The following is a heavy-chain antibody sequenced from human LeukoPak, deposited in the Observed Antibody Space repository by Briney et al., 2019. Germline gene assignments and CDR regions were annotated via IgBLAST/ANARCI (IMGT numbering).Heavy chain of an antibody. D-gene: IGHD1-1*01. V-gene: IGHV3-21*01. Sequence: PGGSLRLSCAASVFTFSSYSMNWVRQAPGKGLEWVSSISSSSSYIYYADSVKGRFTISRDNAKNSLYLQMNSLRAEDTAVYYCASDHWDAFDIWGQGTMVTVSS. CDR1: VFTFSSYS. CDR3: ASDHWDAFDI. J-gene: IGHJ3*02. CDR2: ISSSSSYI.